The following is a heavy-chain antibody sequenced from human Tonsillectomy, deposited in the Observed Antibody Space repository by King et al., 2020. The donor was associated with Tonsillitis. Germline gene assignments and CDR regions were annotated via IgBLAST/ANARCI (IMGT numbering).Heavy chain of an antibody. J-gene: IGHJ6*03. CDR2: IYYSGST. D-gene: IGHD3-22*01. V-gene: IGHV4-39*01. CDR1: GGSISSSSYY. CDR3: ARLGDSSGYSYYYYYMDV. Sequence: QLQESGPGLVKPSETLSLTCTVSGGSISSSSYYWGWIRQPPGKGLEWIGSIYYSGSTYYNPSLKSRVTISVDTSKNQFSLKLSSVTAADTAVYYCARLGDSSGYSYYYYYMDVWGKGTTVTVSS.